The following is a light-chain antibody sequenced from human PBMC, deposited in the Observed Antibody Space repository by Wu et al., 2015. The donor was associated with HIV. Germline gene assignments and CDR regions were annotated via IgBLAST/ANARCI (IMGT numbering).Light chain of an antibody. CDR2: AAS. J-gene: IGKJ4*01. V-gene: IGKV1-8*01. CDR1: QVISSY. CDR3: QQYYSCPFT. Sequence: AIRMTQSPSSLPASTGDRVTITCRASQVISSYLAWYQQKPGKAPKLLMFAASTLQDGVPSRFSGSGSGTDFTLTISCLQSEDFATYSCQQYYSCPFTFGGRDQGGDQT.